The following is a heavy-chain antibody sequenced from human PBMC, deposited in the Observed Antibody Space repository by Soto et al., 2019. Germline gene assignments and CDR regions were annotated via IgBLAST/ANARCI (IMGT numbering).Heavy chain of an antibody. CDR3: AKDSTVVVTAIGSWYFDL. D-gene: IGHD2-21*02. Sequence: QVQLVESGGGVVQPGRSLRLSCAASGFTFSSYGMHWVRQAPGKGLEWVAVISYDGSNKYYADSVKGRFTISRDNSQNTPYLQMNSLRAEDTAVYYCAKDSTVVVTAIGSWYFDLWGRGTLVTVSS. CDR1: GFTFSSYG. V-gene: IGHV3-30*18. CDR2: ISYDGSNK. J-gene: IGHJ2*01.